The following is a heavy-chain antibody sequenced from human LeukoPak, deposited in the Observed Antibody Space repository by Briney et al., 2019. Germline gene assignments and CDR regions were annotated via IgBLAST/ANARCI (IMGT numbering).Heavy chain of an antibody. CDR2: INSDGSST. CDR1: GFTFSNYA. CDR3: ATEAAYSSSWSPFDY. J-gene: IGHJ4*02. D-gene: IGHD6-13*01. Sequence: PGGSLRLSCAASGFTFSNYAMNWVRQAPGKGLVWVSRINSDGSSTSYADSVKGRFTISRDNAKNTLYLQMNSLRAEDTAVYYCATEAAYSSSWSPFDYWGQGTLVTVSS. V-gene: IGHV3-74*01.